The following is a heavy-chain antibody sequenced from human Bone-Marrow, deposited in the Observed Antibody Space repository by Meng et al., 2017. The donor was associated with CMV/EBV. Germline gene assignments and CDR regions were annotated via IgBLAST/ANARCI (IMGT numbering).Heavy chain of an antibody. CDR3: AKDLFRDGYNYWGWADY. D-gene: IGHD5-24*01. J-gene: IGHJ4*02. V-gene: IGHV3-21*04. CDR1: GFTFSSYS. CDR2: ISSSSSDI. Sequence: GESLKISCAASGFTFSSYSMNWVRQAPGKGLEWVSSISSSSSDIYYADSVKGRFTISRDNAKNSLYLQMNSLRAEDTAVYYCAKDLFRDGYNYWGWADYWGQGTLVTVSS.